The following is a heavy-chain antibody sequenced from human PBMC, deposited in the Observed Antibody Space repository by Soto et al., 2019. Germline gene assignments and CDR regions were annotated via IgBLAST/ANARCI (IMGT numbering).Heavy chain of an antibody. CDR1: GESISSSSYY. V-gene: IGHV4-39*01. CDR3: ARQRTTVVTQAYFDH. CDR2: IYYSGRT. Sequence: SEALSLTCIVSGESISSSSYYWGWIRHPPGKGLEWIGSIYYSGRTYYNPSFKSRVTISIDTSKNQFSLKLSSVTATDTAVYYCARQRTTVVTQAYFDHWGQGALVTVSS. D-gene: IGHD2-21*02. J-gene: IGHJ4*02.